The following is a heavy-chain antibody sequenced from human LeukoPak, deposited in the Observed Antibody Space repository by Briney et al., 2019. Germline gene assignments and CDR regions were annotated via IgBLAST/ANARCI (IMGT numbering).Heavy chain of an antibody. V-gene: IGHV4-59*01. CDR1: GGSINGYY. CDR2: VYYSGST. D-gene: IGHD6-19*01. J-gene: IGHJ4*02. Sequence: KPSETLSLTCTVSGGSINGYYWSWIRQPPGKGLEWIGYVYYSGSTNYIPSLKSRVTISVDTSKNQFSLKLSSVTAADTAVYYCARYSSGWWYFDYWGQGTLVTVCS. CDR3: ARYSSGWWYFDY.